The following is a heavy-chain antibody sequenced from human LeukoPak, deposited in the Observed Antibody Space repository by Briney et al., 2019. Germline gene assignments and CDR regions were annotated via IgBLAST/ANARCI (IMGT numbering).Heavy chain of an antibody. CDR2: ISSSSSSI. D-gene: IGHD5-24*01. V-gene: IGHV3-48*04. J-gene: IGHJ4*02. Sequence: GGSLRLSCAASGFTFSSYAMSWVRQAPGKGLEWVSYISSSSSSIYYADSVKGRFTISRDNDKNSLFLQMNSLRAEDTAVYYCGRSRFLGMATDSWGQGTLVTVSS. CDR3: GRSRFLGMATDS. CDR1: GFTFSSYA.